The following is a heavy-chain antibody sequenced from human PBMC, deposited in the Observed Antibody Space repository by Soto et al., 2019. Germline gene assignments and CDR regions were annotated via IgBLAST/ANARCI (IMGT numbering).Heavy chain of an antibody. CDR2: INPNSGGT. J-gene: IGHJ4*02. D-gene: IGHD6-13*01. CDR3: ARATLAAAGTFDY. V-gene: IGHV1-2*04. CDR1: GYTFTGYY. Sequence: ASVKVSCKASGYTFTGYYMHWVRQAPGQGLEWMGRINPNSGGTNYAQKFQGWVTMTRDTSISTAYMELSRLRSDDTAVYYCARATLAAAGTFDYWGQGTLVTVSS.